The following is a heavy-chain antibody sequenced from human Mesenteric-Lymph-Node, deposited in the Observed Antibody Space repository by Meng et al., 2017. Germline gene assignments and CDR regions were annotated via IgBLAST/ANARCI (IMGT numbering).Heavy chain of an antibody. V-gene: IGHV3-33*01. CDR2: IWYDGSKT. Sequence: GGSLRLSCAGSGYSFSSYGMHWVRQAPGEGLDWVAVIWYDGSKTYYVDSVKGRFTISRDDSKNMLYLQMSNLRAEDTAVYYCARDLGDSSTGFYFDHWGQGTWVTVSS. CDR1: GYSFSSYG. CDR3: ARDLGDSSTGFYFDH. J-gene: IGHJ4*02. D-gene: IGHD2-2*01.